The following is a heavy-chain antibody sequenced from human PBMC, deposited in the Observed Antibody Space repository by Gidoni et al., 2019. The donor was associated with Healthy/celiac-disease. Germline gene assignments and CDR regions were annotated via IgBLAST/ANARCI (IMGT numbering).Heavy chain of an antibody. V-gene: IGHV4-4*07. D-gene: IGHD6-13*01. CDR1: GGSISSYY. CDR2: IYTSGST. J-gene: IGHJ6*02. Sequence: QVQLQESGPGLVKPSETLSLTCTVSGGSISSYYWSWIRQPAGKRLEWIGRIYTSGSTNYNPSLKSRVTMSVDTSKNQFSLKLSSVTAADTAVYYCARDRYSSSWYEEVEYYYYGMDVWGQGTTVTVSS. CDR3: ARDRYSSSWYEEVEYYYYGMDV.